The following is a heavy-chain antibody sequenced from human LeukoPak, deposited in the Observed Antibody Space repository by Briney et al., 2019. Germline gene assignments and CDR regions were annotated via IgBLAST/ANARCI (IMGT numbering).Heavy chain of an antibody. D-gene: IGHD3-16*02. Sequence: ASVKVSCKVSVYTLTELSMHWVRQAPGKGLEWMGGFDPEDGETIYAQKFQGRVTMTEDTSTDTAYMELSSLRSEDTAVYYCASADYYVWGSYRSGWFDPWGQGTLVTVSS. CDR3: ASADYYVWGSYRSGWFDP. V-gene: IGHV1-24*01. CDR2: FDPEDGET. J-gene: IGHJ5*02. CDR1: VYTLTELS.